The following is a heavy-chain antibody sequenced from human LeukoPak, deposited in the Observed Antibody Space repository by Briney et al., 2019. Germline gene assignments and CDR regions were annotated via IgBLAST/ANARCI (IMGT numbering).Heavy chain of an antibody. CDR1: GYTFTGYY. J-gene: IGHJ4*02. CDR3: ARDPLQWLVQYYFDY. Sequence: GASVKVSCKASGYTFTGYYMHWVRQAPGQGLEWRGWINPNSGGTNYAQKFQGRVTMTRDTSISTAYMELSRLRSDDTAVYYCARDPLQWLVQYYFDYWGQGTLVTVSS. V-gene: IGHV1-2*02. CDR2: INPNSGGT. D-gene: IGHD6-19*01.